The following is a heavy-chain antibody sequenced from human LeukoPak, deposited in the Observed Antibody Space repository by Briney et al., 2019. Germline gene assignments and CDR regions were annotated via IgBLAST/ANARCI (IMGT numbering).Heavy chain of an antibody. D-gene: IGHD2-2*02. Sequence: SETLSLTCAVYGGSFSGYYWSWIRQPPGKGLEWIGEINHSGSTNYNPSLKSRVTISVDTSKNQFSLKLSSVTAADTAAYYCARDPGYCSSTSCYSYGMDVWGQGTTVTVSS. J-gene: IGHJ6*02. V-gene: IGHV4-34*01. CDR2: INHSGST. CDR3: ARDPGYCSSTSCYSYGMDV. CDR1: GGSFSGYY.